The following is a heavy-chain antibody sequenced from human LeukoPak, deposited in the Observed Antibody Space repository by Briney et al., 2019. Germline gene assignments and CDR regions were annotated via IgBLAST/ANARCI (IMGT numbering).Heavy chain of an antibody. CDR1: GFTFSSYW. D-gene: IGHD3-16*01. CDR2: IKHDGSEK. V-gene: IGHV3-7*01. Sequence: GGSLRLSCAASGFTFSSYWMSWVRQAPGKGLEWVANIKHDGSEKYYVDSVKGRFTISRDNAKNSLYLQMNSLRAEDTAVYYSARVPQVWKATYYFDYWGQGTLVTFSS. CDR3: ARVPQVWKATYYFDY. J-gene: IGHJ4*02.